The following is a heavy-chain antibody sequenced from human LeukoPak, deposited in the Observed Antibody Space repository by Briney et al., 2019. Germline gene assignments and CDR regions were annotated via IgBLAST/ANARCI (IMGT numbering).Heavy chain of an antibody. CDR1: GFTFSSYA. D-gene: IGHD1-26*01. Sequence: GGSLRLSCAASGFTFSSYAMSWVRQAPGKGLEWVSIISDSASSTYYADSVKGRFTISRDNSKNTLYLQMNSLKTEDTAVYYCTTQPLYSGSYSAFDIWGQGTMVTVSS. CDR3: TTQPLYSGSYSAFDI. CDR2: ISDSASST. V-gene: IGHV3-23*01. J-gene: IGHJ3*02.